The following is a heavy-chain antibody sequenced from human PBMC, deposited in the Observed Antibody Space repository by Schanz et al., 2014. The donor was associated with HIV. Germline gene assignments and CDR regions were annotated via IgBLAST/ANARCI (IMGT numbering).Heavy chain of an antibody. J-gene: IGHJ2*01. CDR2: INSNGYTT. CDR3: ARDLYCGGDCYAPYWYFDL. D-gene: IGHD2-21*02. Sequence: VQLVESGGGLVQPGGSLRLSCAASGFTFSDYYMSWIRQAPGKGLEWISYINSNGYTTYYADSVKGRFTISRDNAKNSLYLQMNSLRAEDTAVYFCARDLYCGGDCYAPYWYFDLWGRGTLVTVSS. V-gene: IGHV3-11*01. CDR1: GFTFSDYY.